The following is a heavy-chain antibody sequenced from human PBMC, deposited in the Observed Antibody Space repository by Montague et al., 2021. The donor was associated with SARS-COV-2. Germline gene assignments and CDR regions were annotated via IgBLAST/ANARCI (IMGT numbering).Heavy chain of an antibody. V-gene: IGHV2-70*01. J-gene: IGHJ4*02. CDR1: GFSLSTSGMC. CDR3: ARSYGTTVVTRAFDY. CDR2: IGWXDEK. Sequence: PALVKPTKTLTLTCTFSGFSLSTSGMCVSWIRQPPGKALEWLTLIGWXDEKYYSTSLKTRLTISKDTSKNQVVLTMTNMDPVDTATYYCARSYGTTVVTRAFDYWGQGTLVTVSS. D-gene: IGHD4-23*01.